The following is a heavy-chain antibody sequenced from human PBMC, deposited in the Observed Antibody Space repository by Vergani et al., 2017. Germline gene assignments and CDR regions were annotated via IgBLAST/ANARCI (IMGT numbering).Heavy chain of an antibody. D-gene: IGHD3-16*01. CDR3: ARHPARGILDY. CDR2: IYYSGST. CDR1: GGSISSGSYY. V-gene: IGHV4-61*01. J-gene: IGHJ4*02. Sequence: QVQLQESGPGLVKPSQTLSLTCTVSGGSISSGSYYWSWIRQPPGKGLEWIGYIYYSGSTNYNPSLKSRVTISVDTSKNQFSLKLSSVTAADTAVYYCARHPARGILDYWGQGTLVTVSS.